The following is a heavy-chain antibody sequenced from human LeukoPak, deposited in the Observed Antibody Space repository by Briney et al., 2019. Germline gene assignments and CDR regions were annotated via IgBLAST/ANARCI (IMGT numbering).Heavy chain of an antibody. J-gene: IGHJ6*03. CDR2: ISGSGGST. D-gene: IGHD5-18*01. V-gene: IGHV3-23*01. CDR1: GFTFSSYG. CDR3: ARVGYSYGFYYYYYYMDV. Sequence: GGSLRLSCAASGFTFSSYGMSWVRQAPGKGLEWVSAISGSGGSTYYADSVKGRFTTSRDNSKNSLYLQMNSLRAEDTALYYCARVGYSYGFYYYYYYMDVWGKGTTVTVSS.